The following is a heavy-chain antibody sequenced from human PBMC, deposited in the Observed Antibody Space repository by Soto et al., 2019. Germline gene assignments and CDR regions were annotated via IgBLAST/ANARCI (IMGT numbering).Heavy chain of an antibody. D-gene: IGHD3-22*01. V-gene: IGHV4-30-2*01. CDR1: GGSISSGGYS. J-gene: IGHJ4*02. CDR2: IYHSGST. CDR3: ASMYYYDSTPSDY. Sequence: SETLSLTCAVSGGSISSGGYSWSWIRQPPGKGLEWIGYIYHSGSTYYNPSLKSRVTISVDRSKNQFSLKLSSVTAADTAVYYCASMYYYDSTPSDYWGQGTLVTVSS.